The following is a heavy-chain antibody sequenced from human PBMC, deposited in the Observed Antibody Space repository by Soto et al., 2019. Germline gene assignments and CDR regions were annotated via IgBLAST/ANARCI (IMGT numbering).Heavy chain of an antibody. J-gene: IGHJ4*02. CDR1: GYTFTSYG. CDR2: ISAYNGNT. CDR3: ARVDAWGGWSAPVDY. Sequence: ASVKVSCKASGYTFTSYGISWVRQAPGQGLEWMGWISAYNGNTNYAQKLQGRVTMTTDTSTSTAYMELRSLRSDDTAVYYCARVDAWGGWSAPVDYWGQGTLVTVSS. D-gene: IGHD6-19*01. V-gene: IGHV1-18*01.